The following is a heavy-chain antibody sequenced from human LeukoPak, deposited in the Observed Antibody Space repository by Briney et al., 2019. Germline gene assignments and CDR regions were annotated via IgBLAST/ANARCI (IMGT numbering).Heavy chain of an antibody. CDR3: ASRFYGSGSYFLAFDP. V-gene: IGHV4-38-2*02. CDR2: IYHSGST. J-gene: IGHJ5*02. Sequence: PSETLSLTCTVSGYSISSGYYWGWIRQPPGKGLEWIGSIYHSGSTYYNPSLKSRVTISVDTSKNQFSLKLSSVTAADTAVYYCASRFYGSGSYFLAFDPWGQGTLVTVSS. D-gene: IGHD3-10*01. CDR1: GYSISSGYY.